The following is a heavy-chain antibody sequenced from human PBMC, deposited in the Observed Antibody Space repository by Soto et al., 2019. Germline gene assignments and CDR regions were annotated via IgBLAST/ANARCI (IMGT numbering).Heavy chain of an antibody. Sequence: EVQLVESGGGLVQPGGSLRLSCTASGFTFSSYSMNWVRQAPGKGLEWVSYITSSSSTIYYADSVKGRFTISRDNDKNPLYLRMNSRRAEDTAVYYCARIRGCSSDYWGQGPLVTVSS. D-gene: IGHD3-16*01. CDR2: ITSSSSTI. V-gene: IGHV3-48*01. CDR3: ARIRGCSSDY. CDR1: GFTFSSYS. J-gene: IGHJ4*02.